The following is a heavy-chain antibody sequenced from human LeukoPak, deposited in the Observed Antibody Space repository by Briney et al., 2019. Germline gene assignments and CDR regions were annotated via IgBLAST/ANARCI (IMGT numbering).Heavy chain of an antibody. D-gene: IGHD2-15*01. CDR3: ARDKRSKSASYYMDV. J-gene: IGHJ6*03. V-gene: IGHV4-59*01. CDR1: GGSISSYY. CDR2: IYYSGST. Sequence: SETLSLTCTVSGGSISSYYWGWIRQPPGKGLEWIGSIYYSGSTNYNPSLKSRVTISVDTSKNQFSLKLSSVTAADTAVYYCARDKRSKSASYYMDVWGKGTTVTISS.